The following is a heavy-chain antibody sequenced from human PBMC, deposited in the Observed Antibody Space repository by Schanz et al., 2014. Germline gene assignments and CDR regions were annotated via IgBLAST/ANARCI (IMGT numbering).Heavy chain of an antibody. CDR3: ARNYEWFES. CDR1: GYTFTAYF. D-gene: IGHD3-16*01. J-gene: IGHJ5*01. V-gene: IGHV1-46*03. CDR2: IDPRGAST. Sequence: QVQLMQSGAEVKQPGASVKVSCKASGYTFTAYFIHWVRQAPGQGLEWMGMIDPRGASTTYAQKFQGRLSLTGDMSTSTLYLELRSLTSEDTAVYYCARNYEWFESWGQGTLVTVSS.